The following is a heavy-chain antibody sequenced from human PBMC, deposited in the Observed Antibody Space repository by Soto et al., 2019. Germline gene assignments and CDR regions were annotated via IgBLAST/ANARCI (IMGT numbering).Heavy chain of an antibody. V-gene: IGHV3-30-3*01. CDR3: ARKNGDCSSTSCYEWFGP. CDR2: ISYDGSNK. J-gene: IGHJ5*02. Sequence: VGSLRLSCAASGFTFSSYAMHWVSQAPGKGLEWVAVISYDGSNKYYADSVKGRFTISRDNSKNTLYLQMNSLRAEDTAVYYCARKNGDCSSTSCYEWFGPWGQGT. CDR1: GFTFSSYA. D-gene: IGHD2-2*01.